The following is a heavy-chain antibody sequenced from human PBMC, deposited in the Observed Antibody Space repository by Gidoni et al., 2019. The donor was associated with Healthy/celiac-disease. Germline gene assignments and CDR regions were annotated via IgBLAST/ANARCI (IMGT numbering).Heavy chain of an antibody. Sequence: QVQLQQSGPGLGTPSHTLSLPRTFSGAASTSGSYYWSWIRQPPGKGREWIGRIYTSGSTNYTTSSTSRVTRAADTAKTQTSLKLSSVTAADTAVYYWARGACSHGNYYNCYGMDVWGQGTTVTVSS. D-gene: IGHD1-1*01. CDR1: GAASTSGSYY. J-gene: IGHJ6*02. V-gene: IGHV4-61*02. CDR3: ARGACSHGNYYNCYGMDV. CDR2: IYTSGST.